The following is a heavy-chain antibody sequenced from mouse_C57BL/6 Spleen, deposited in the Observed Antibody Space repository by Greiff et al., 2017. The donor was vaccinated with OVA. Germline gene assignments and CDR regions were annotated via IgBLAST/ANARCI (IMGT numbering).Heavy chain of an antibody. CDR1: GYSITSGYY. Sequence: VQLKESGPGLVKPSQSLSLTCSVTGYSITSGYYWNWIRQFPGNKLEWMGYISYDGSNNYNPSLKNRISITRDTSKNQFFLKLNSVTTEDTATYYCARVGDYDVYFDYWGQGTTLTVSS. J-gene: IGHJ2*01. CDR3: ARVGDYDVYFDY. D-gene: IGHD2-4*01. V-gene: IGHV3-6*01. CDR2: ISYDGSN.